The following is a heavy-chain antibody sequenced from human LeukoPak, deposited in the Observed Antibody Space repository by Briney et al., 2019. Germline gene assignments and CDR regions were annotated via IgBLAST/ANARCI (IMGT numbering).Heavy chain of an antibody. D-gene: IGHD3-10*01. CDR1: GFTFSSYS. CDR2: ISSSSSYI. J-gene: IGHJ6*02. V-gene: IGHV3-21*01. CDR3: ARAPGRVRGVIISPDV. Sequence: PGGSLRLSCAASGFTFSSYSMNWVRQAPGKGLEWVSSISSSSSYIYYADSVKGRFTISRDNAKNSLYLQMNNLRAEDTAVYYCARAPGRVRGVIISPDVWGQGTTVTVSS.